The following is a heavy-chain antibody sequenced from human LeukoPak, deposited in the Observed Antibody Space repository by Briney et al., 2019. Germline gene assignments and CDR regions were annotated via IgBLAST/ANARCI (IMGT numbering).Heavy chain of an antibody. D-gene: IGHD2/OR15-2a*01. CDR2: IYYSGST. Sequence: SSETLSLTCTVSGGSMSRYYWTWIRQSPGKELEWIGYIYYSGSTHYNPSLKSRVTMSVDTSKSQFSLKLSSVTAADTAVYYCARPNTYDVGNNAFDIWGQGTMVTVSS. V-gene: IGHV4-59*01. CDR3: ARPNTYDVGNNAFDI. CDR1: GGSMSRYY. J-gene: IGHJ3*02.